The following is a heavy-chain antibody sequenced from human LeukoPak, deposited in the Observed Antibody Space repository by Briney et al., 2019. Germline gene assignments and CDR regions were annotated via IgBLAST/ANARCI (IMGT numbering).Heavy chain of an antibody. J-gene: IGHJ4*02. V-gene: IGHV3-13*01. CDR3: ARVAKERVGGVYYFDY. D-gene: IGHD1-1*01. CDR1: GFTFSDYD. Sequence: GGSLRLSCAASGFTFSDYDMHWVRQATGKGLEWVSPIGTAGDTYYTGSVKGRFTISRENAKNPLYLQMNSLRAGDTAVYYCARVAKERVGGVYYFDYWGQGTLVTVSS. CDR2: IGTAGDT.